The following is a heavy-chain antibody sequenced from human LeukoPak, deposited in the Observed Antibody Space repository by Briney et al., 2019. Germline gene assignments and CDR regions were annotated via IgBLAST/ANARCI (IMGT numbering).Heavy chain of an antibody. CDR2: IYYSGST. CDR1: GGSISSYY. CDR3: ARVGDYYDSSGYYPRYWYFDL. Sequence: SETLSLTCTVSGGSISSYYWSWIRQPPGKGLEWIGYIYYSGSTNYNPSLKSRVTISVDTSKNQFSLKLNSVTAADTAVYYCARVGDYYDSSGYYPRYWYFDLWGRGTLVTVSS. J-gene: IGHJ2*01. V-gene: IGHV4-59*01. D-gene: IGHD3-22*01.